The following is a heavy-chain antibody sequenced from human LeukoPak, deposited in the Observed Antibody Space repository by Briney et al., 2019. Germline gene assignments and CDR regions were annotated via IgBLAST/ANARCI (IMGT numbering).Heavy chain of an antibody. D-gene: IGHD1-14*01. Sequence: ASVKVSCKASGYTFTSYDINWVRQATGQGLEWMGWMNPNSGNTGYAQKFQGRVTMTRNTSISTAYMELSSPRSEDTAVYCCARVGNHDAFDIWGQGTMVTVSS. CDR1: GYTFTSYD. V-gene: IGHV1-8*01. J-gene: IGHJ3*02. CDR2: MNPNSGNT. CDR3: ARVGNHDAFDI.